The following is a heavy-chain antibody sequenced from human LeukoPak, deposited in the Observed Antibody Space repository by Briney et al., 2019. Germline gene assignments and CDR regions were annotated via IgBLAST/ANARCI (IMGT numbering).Heavy chain of an antibody. V-gene: IGHV3-23*01. J-gene: IGHJ3*02. CDR2: ISGSGGST. CDR3: AKGVELLQIFHPENAFDI. D-gene: IGHD1-7*01. CDR1: GFTFSSYS. Sequence: GGSLRLSCAASGFTFSSYSMNWVRQAPGKGLEWVSAISGSGGSTYYADSVKGRFTISRDNSKNTLYLQMNSLRAEDTAVYYCAKGVELLQIFHPENAFDIWGQGTMVTVSS.